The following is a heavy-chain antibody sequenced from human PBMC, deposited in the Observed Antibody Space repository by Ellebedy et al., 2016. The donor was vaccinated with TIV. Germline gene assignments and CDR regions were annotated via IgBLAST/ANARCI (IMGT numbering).Heavy chain of an antibody. CDR1: EFSLNNFG. D-gene: IGHD2-2*01. J-gene: IGHJ6*02. Sequence: GGSLRLXXAASEFSLNNFGMHWVRQAPGKGLEWVAVIWHDGSHTYHADTLRGRFTISRDTSTNTLYLQMNSLRAEDTALYFCARDYQNGMDVWGQGTTVTVSS. CDR2: IWHDGSHT. V-gene: IGHV3-33*01. CDR3: ARDYQNGMDV.